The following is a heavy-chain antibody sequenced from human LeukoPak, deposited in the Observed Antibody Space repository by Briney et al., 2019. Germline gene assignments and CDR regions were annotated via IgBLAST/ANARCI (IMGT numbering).Heavy chain of an antibody. CDR1: GFGLSSSGVG. CDR2: IYWNDDK. J-gene: IGHJ4*02. D-gene: IGHD6-13*01. CDR3: AHGTIAAPGWYFDY. V-gene: IGHV2-5*01. Sequence: ECGPTLANPTQILTLTCTFSGFGLSSSGVGVCWARQPSAKTLEWLALIYWNDDKRYSPSLKSRLTITKDTSNNQVVLTMTNMDPVDTATDVCAHGTIAAPGWYFDYWGQGTLVTVSS.